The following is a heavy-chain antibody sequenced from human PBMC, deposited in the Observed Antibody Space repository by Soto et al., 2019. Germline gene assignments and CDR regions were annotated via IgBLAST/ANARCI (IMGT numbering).Heavy chain of an antibody. CDR3: ARDHTDYGVYVYGMDV. D-gene: IGHD4-17*01. J-gene: IGHJ6*02. CDR1: GFTFSSYS. Sequence: EVQLVESGGGLVKPGGSLRLSCAASGFTFSSYSMNWVRQAPGKGLEWVSSISSSSSYIYYADSVKGRFTISRDNAKNSLYLQMNRLRDEDTAVYYCARDHTDYGVYVYGMDVWGQGTTVTVSS. CDR2: ISSSSSYI. V-gene: IGHV3-21*01.